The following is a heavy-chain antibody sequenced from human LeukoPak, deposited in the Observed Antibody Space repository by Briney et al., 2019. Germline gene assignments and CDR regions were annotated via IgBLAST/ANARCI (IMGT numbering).Heavy chain of an antibody. CDR2: IYYNGDT. J-gene: IGHJ6*03. CDR1: GDSIIGHY. D-gene: IGHD2-8*02. V-gene: IGHV4-59*11. CDR3: ARDTGHWSNYYYLDV. Sequence: SETLSLTCTVSGDSIIGHYWTWVRQSPGKGLEWIGKIYYNGDTSNNPSLRSRVTISLDTSKSQVSLKLSSVTAADTAAYYCARDTGHWSNYYYLDVWGEGTTVTVSS.